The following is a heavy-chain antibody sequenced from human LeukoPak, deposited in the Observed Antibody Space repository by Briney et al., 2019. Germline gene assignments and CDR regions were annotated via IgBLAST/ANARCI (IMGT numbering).Heavy chain of an antibody. Sequence: PGGSLRLSCAASGFTFSSYGMHWVRQAPGKGLEWVAVISYDGSNKYYADSVKGRFTISRDNSKNTLYLQMNSLRAEDTAVYYCAKDGDCGGDCYSASKNYYYYYYMDVWGKGTTVTISS. CDR2: ISYDGSNK. CDR1: GFTFSSYG. V-gene: IGHV3-30*18. D-gene: IGHD2-21*02. CDR3: AKDGDCGGDCYSASKNYYYYYYMDV. J-gene: IGHJ6*03.